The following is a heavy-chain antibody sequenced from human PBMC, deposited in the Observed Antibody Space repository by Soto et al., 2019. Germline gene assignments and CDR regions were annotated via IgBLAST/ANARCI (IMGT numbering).Heavy chain of an antibody. CDR3: ARDQLRFLEWLGPRYDAFDI. D-gene: IGHD3-3*01. V-gene: IGHV1-46*01. CDR1: GYTFTRYY. CDR2: INPSGGST. J-gene: IGHJ3*02. Sequence: ASVKVSCKASGYTFTRYYMHWVRQAPGQGLEWMGIINPSGGSTSYAQKFQGRVTMTRDTSTSTVYMELSSLRSEDTAVYYCARDQLRFLEWLGPRYDAFDIWGQGTMVTVSS.